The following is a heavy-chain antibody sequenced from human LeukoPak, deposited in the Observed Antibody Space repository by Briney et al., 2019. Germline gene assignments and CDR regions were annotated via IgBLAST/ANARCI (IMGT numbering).Heavy chain of an antibody. J-gene: IGHJ4*02. CDR1: GGSFSGYY. CDR2: INHGGST. CDR3: ARSSGWYGWGY. D-gene: IGHD6-19*01. Sequence: SETLSLTCAVYGGSFSGYYWSWIRQPPGKGLEWIGEINHGGSTNYNPSLKSRVTISVDTSKNQFSLKLSSVTAADTAVYYCARSSGWYGWGYWGQGTLVTVSS. V-gene: IGHV4-34*01.